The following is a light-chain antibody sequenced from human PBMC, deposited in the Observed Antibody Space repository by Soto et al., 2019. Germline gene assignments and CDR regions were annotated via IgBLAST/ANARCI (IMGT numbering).Light chain of an antibody. Sequence: EIVLPQSPSTLSVSPGERATLSCRASQSVSSNLAWYQQKPGQAPRLLIYDASNRATGIPARFSGSGSGTDFTLTISSLEPEDFAVYYCQQRSNWPSTFGQGTRLEI. V-gene: IGKV3-11*01. CDR2: DAS. CDR1: QSVSSN. CDR3: QQRSNWPST. J-gene: IGKJ5*01.